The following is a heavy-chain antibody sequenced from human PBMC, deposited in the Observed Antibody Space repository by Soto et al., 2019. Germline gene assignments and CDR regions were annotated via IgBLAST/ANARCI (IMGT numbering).Heavy chain of an antibody. V-gene: IGHV4-59*01. CDR2: IYYSGST. D-gene: IGHD2-15*01. Sequence: SETLSLTCTVSGGSISSYCWSWIRQPPGKGLEWIGYIYYSGSTNYSPSLTSRVTISVDTSKNQFSLKLSSVTAADTAVYYCARGGGEFFPIWGQGTMVTVSS. CDR1: GGSISSYC. CDR3: ARGGGEFFPI. J-gene: IGHJ3*02.